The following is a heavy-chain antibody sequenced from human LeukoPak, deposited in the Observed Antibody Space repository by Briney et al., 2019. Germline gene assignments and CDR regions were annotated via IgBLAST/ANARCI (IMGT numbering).Heavy chain of an antibody. Sequence: GGSLRLSCAASGFTFDDYAMHWVRQAPGKGLEWVSGISWNSGTIGYADSVKGRFTISRDNSKNTLYLQMNSLRAEDTAVYYCARVSSVGAKAGAFDYWGQGTLVTVSS. J-gene: IGHJ4*02. CDR3: ARVSSVGAKAGAFDY. V-gene: IGHV3-9*01. CDR1: GFTFDDYA. D-gene: IGHD1-26*01. CDR2: ISWNSGTI.